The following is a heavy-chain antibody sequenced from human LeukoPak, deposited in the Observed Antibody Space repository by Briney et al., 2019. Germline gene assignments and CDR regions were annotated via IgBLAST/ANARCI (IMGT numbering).Heavy chain of an antibody. J-gene: IGHJ6*02. Sequence: ASVKDSCKASVYTFTGYYMHWVRQAPGQGLEWMGWINPNSGGTNYAQKFQGRVTMTRDTSIRTAYMELSRLRSDDTAVYYCARNSGSYFRYYGMDVWGQGTTVTVSS. V-gene: IGHV1-2*02. CDR3: ARNSGSYFRYYGMDV. CDR1: VYTFTGYY. CDR2: INPNSGGT. D-gene: IGHD1-26*01.